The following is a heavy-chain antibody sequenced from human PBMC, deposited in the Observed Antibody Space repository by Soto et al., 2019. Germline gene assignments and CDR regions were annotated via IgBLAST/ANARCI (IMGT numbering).Heavy chain of an antibody. CDR1: GGTFSNYA. D-gene: IGHD3-10*01. J-gene: IGHJ4*02. Sequence: QVQLVQSGAEVKKPGSSVKVSCKASGGTFSNYAISWVRQAPGQGLEWMGGIIPMFGTTNYAQKFQGRVTITADESTSTANMELSSLRSEDTAVYYCARELGYYDYWGQGTLVTVSS. CDR2: IIPMFGTT. V-gene: IGHV1-69*01. CDR3: ARELGYYDY.